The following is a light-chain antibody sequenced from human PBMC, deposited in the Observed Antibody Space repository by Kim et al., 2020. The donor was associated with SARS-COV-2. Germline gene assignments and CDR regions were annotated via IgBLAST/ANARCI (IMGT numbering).Light chain of an antibody. CDR3: TSYTSGTTCV. Sequence: QGITTSCTGTSGDVGDSNDVSYYQQHPHEAPKLLISGVSNRPAVVSSRFSATKADNTASLTSSGHQAEDEADYYYTSYTSGTTCVFGGGTQLTVL. V-gene: IGLV2-14*04. J-gene: IGLJ2*01. CDR1: SGDVGDSND. CDR2: GVS.